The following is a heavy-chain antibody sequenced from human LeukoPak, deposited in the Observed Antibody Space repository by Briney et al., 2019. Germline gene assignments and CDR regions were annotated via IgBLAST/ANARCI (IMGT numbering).Heavy chain of an antibody. CDR2: ISGSAHKI. J-gene: IGHJ4*02. Sequence: GGSLRLSCVGSGFTFSNYAMSWVRQAPGKGLDWVSVISGSAHKIRYADSVKGRFTISRDNSENTVYLQMNNLRAEDTAVYYCARDQEAFDYWGQGTLVTVSS. V-gene: IGHV3-23*01. CDR1: GFTFSNYA. CDR3: ARDQEAFDY.